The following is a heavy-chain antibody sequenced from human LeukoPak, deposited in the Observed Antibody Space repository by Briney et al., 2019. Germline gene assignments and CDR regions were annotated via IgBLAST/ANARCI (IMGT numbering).Heavy chain of an antibody. Sequence: SGPTLVKPTQTLTLTCTFSGFSLSTSGVGVGWIRQPPGKALEWLALIYWDDDKRYSPSLKSRLTITKDTSKNQVVLTMTNMDPVDTATYYCVRYYYDSIKFDYWGQGTLVTVSS. J-gene: IGHJ4*02. V-gene: IGHV2-5*02. CDR1: GFSLSTSGVG. CDR3: VRYYYDSIKFDY. D-gene: IGHD3-22*01. CDR2: IYWDDDK.